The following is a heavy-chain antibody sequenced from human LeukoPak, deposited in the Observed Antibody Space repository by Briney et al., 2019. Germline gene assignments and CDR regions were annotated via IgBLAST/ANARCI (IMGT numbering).Heavy chain of an antibody. J-gene: IGHJ4*02. Sequence: PGGSLRLSCAASGFTFSSYDMSWVRQAPGKGLEWVSSIGGGGGSTYYADSVKGWFTITRDNSKNTLYLQMNSLRAEDTAVYYCAKVETAAAATLRGFDYWGQGTLVTVSS. CDR1: GFTFSSYD. CDR3: AKVETAAAATLRGFDY. V-gene: IGHV3-23*01. CDR2: IGGGGGST. D-gene: IGHD6-13*01.